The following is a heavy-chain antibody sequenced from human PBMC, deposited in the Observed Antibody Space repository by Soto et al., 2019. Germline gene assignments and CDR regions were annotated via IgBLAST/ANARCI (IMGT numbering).Heavy chain of an antibody. D-gene: IGHD2-2*02. Sequence: GASVKVSCKASGYTFTSYGISWVRQAPGQGLEWMGWISAYNGNTNYAQKLQGRVTMTTDTSTSTAYMELRSLRSDDTAVYYCARDAALEYCSSTSCYSLLDPWGQGTLVIVSS. V-gene: IGHV1-18*01. CDR1: GYTFTSYG. CDR3: ARDAALEYCSSTSCYSLLDP. CDR2: ISAYNGNT. J-gene: IGHJ5*02.